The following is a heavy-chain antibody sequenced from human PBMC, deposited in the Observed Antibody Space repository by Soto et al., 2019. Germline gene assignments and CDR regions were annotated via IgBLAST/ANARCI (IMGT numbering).Heavy chain of an antibody. D-gene: IGHD2-8*01. CDR1: GYTFTSYG. CDR2: ISAYNGNT. CDR3: ARDFGIVLMVYEYDFDN. V-gene: IGHV1-18*01. J-gene: IGHJ3*02. Sequence: GASVKVSCKASGYTFTSYGISLVRQAPGQGLECRGWISAYNGNTNYAHKLQGRVTKTTDKSTSTAYLELRSLRSDDTAVYYCARDFGIVLMVYEYDFDNWGQGTMVTVSS.